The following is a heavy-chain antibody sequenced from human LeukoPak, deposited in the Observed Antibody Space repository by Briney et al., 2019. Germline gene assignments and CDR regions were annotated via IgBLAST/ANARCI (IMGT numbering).Heavy chain of an antibody. J-gene: IGHJ4*02. CDR2: IRYDGSNK. V-gene: IGHV3-30*02. CDR1: GFTFSSYG. CDR3: AKDDPQSSWYVLDY. Sequence: PGGSLRLSCAASGFTFSSYGMHWVRQAPGKGLEWVAFIRYDGSNKYYADSVKGRFTISRDNSKNTLYLQMNSLRAEDTAVYYCAKDDPQSSWYVLDYWGQGTLVTVSS. D-gene: IGHD6-13*01.